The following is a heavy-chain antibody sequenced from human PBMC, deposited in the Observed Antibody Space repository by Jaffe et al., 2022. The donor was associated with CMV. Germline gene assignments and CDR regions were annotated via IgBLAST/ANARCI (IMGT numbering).Heavy chain of an antibody. V-gene: IGHV3-48*03. CDR2: ISRSGSPI. Sequence: EVLLVESGGGVVQPGGSLSLSCAASGFTFGTYEMNWVRQAPGKGLEWVSYISRSGSPIFYADSVKGRFTISRDNAKNSLYLQMHSLRAEDTAIYYCARYCADVNCFSPEAFDIWGQGTMVTVSS. D-gene: IGHD2-8*01. J-gene: IGHJ3*02. CDR3: ARYCADVNCFSPEAFDI. CDR1: GFTFGTYE.